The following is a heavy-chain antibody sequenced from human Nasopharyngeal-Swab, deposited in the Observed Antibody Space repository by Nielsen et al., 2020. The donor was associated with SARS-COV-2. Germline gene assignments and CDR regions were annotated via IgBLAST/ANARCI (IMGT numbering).Heavy chain of an antibody. CDR1: GYSFTSYW. V-gene: IGHV5-10-1*01. CDR2: IDPSDSYT. J-gene: IGHJ3*02. CDR3: ATYCGGDCLSAFDI. D-gene: IGHD2-21*02. Sequence: GESLKISCKGSGYSFTSYWISWVRQMPGKGLEWMGRIDPSDSYTNYSPSFQGHVTISADKSISTAYLQWSSLKASDTAMYYCATYCGGDCLSAFDIWGQGTMVTVSS.